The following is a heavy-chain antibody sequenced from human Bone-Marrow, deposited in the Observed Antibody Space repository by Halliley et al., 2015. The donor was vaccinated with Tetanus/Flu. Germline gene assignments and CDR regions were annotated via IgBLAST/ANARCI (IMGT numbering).Heavy chain of an antibody. CDR1: GFNFDDYA. Sequence: SLRLSCVASGFNFDDYAMNWVRQAPGKGLEWVSGISWNSGNMGYADSVKGRFTISRDNAKNSLYLQMNSLRPEDTALYYCAKDAGGLPEYIQYWGQGTLVTVSS. CDR3: AKDAGGLPEYIQY. V-gene: IGHV3-9*01. D-gene: IGHD5-12*01. CDR2: ISWNSGNM. J-gene: IGHJ1*01.